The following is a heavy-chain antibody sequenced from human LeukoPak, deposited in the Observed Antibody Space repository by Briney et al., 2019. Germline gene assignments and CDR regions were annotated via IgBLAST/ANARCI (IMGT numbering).Heavy chain of an antibody. CDR1: GGSFSDYY. CDR3: ACGLGMGAFDV. CDR2: ISYSGST. D-gene: IGHD3/OR15-3a*01. J-gene: IGHJ3*01. Sequence: SETLSLTCAVYGGSFSDYYWSWIRQPPGKGLEWIGYISYSGSTKYNPSLKSRVTVSLLTSKNQFSLKLSSVAAADTAVYYCACGLGMGAFDVWGQGTMLTVSS. V-gene: IGHV4-59*01.